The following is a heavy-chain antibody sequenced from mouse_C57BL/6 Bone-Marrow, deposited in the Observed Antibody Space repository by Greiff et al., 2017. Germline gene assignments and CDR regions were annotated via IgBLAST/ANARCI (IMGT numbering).Heavy chain of an antibody. D-gene: IGHD1-1*01. CDR1: GFTFSSYA. CDR2: ISDGGSYT. J-gene: IGHJ4*01. Sequence: EVHLVESGGGLVKPGGSLKLSCAASGFTFSSYAMSWVRQTPEKRLEWVATISDGGSYTYYPDSVKGRFTISRDNAKNTLYLQMSSLRSEDTALYYCASHYYGSSYYYAMDYWGQGTSVTVSS. CDR3: ASHYYGSSYYYAMDY. V-gene: IGHV5-9-3*01.